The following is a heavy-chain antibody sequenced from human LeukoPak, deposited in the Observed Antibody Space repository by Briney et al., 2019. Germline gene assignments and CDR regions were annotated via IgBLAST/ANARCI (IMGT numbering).Heavy chain of an antibody. D-gene: IGHD3-22*01. Sequence: GASVKVSCKASGYTFTSYGISWVRQAPGQGLEWMGWISAYNGNTNYAQKLQGRVTMTTDTSTSTAYMELRSLRSDDTAVYYCARAYSYYYDSGGYYIDWGQGTLVTVSS. J-gene: IGHJ4*02. CDR1: GYTFTSYG. CDR3: ARAYSYYYDSGGYYID. V-gene: IGHV1-18*01. CDR2: ISAYNGNT.